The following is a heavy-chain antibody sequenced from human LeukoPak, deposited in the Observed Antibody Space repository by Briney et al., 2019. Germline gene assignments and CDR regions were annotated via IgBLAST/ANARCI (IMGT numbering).Heavy chain of an antibody. D-gene: IGHD3-9*01. CDR1: GGTFSSYA. J-gene: IGHJ4*02. Sequence: SVKVSCKASGGTFSSYAVSWVRLTPGQGLEWMGGIIPIFGTANYAQKFQGRVTITADESTSTAYMELSSLRSEDTAVYYCARDTYYDILTGYLEGGDWGQGTLVTVSS. V-gene: IGHV1-69*13. CDR3: ARDTYYDILTGYLEGGD. CDR2: IIPIFGTA.